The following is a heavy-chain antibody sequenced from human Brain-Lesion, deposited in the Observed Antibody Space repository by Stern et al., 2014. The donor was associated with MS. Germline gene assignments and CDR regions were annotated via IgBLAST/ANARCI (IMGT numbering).Heavy chain of an antibody. Sequence: VQLVESGGDLVQPGRSLRLSCAAFGFTFDDYAMHWVRQAPGKGLEGVAGISWNSGTIGYADSVKGRFPPSRDNAYSSLYLQMNSLRPEDTALYYCARDITGSSAYFAYWGQGTLVTVSS. V-gene: IGHV3-9*01. CDR3: ARDITGSSAYFAY. J-gene: IGHJ4*02. CDR2: ISWNSGTI. CDR1: GFTFDDYA. D-gene: IGHD1-14*01.